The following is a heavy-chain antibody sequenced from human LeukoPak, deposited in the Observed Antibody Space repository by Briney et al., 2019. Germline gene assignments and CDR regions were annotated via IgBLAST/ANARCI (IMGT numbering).Heavy chain of an antibody. V-gene: IGHV4-59*08. D-gene: IGHD2-21*02. J-gene: IGHJ4*02. CDR1: GGSISSYY. CDR2: IYYSGST. Sequence: KPSETLSLTCTVSGGSISSYYWSWIRQPPGKGLEWIGFIYYSGSTKYNPSLESRVTISVDTSKNQFSLNLNSVTAADTAVYYCARHLKGVMTCFDYWGQGALVTVSS. CDR3: ARHLKGVMTCFDY.